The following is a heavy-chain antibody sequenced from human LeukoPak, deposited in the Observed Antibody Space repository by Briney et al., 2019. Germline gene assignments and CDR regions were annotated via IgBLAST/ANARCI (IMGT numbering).Heavy chain of an antibody. Sequence: PGGSLRLSCAASGFTLNYYGMHWVRQAPGKGLEWVAFIRYDGNNKFYIDSVKGRFSISRDNSKNTLFLQMNSLIPEDTAVYYCARAVPSRQAIDYWGQGTLVTVSS. J-gene: IGHJ4*02. CDR3: ARAVPSRQAIDY. CDR1: GFTLNYYG. CDR2: IRYDGNNK. V-gene: IGHV3-30*02.